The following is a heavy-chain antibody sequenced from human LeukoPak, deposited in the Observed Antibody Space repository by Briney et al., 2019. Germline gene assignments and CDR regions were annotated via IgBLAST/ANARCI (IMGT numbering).Heavy chain of an antibody. V-gene: IGHV1-2*02. D-gene: IGHD3-10*01. J-gene: IGHJ3*02. CDR2: INPNSGGT. Sequence: ASVKVSCKASGYTFTGYYMHWVRQAPGQGLEGMGWINPNSGGTNYAQKFQGRVTMTRDTSISTAYMELSRLRSDDTAVYYCASWLRGVIGAFDIWGQGTMVTVSS. CDR1: GYTFTGYY. CDR3: ASWLRGVIGAFDI.